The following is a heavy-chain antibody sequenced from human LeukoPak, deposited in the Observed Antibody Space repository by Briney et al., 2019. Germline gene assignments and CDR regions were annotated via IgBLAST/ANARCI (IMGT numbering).Heavy chain of an antibody. J-gene: IGHJ5*01. D-gene: IGHD3-10*02. CDR1: GCRFTNYG. CDR2: VSAYNCNT. V-gene: IGHV1-18*01. CDR3: ARVWRRVRGAQYNWFDS. Sequence: SEPVSRQASGCRFTNYGIIWLRQAPAQGRAWMGWVSAYNCNTYYQQKLQGRITMTTDASTSTDYLEMRSLRSDDTAVYFCARVWRRVRGAQYNWFDSWGQGALVTVSS.